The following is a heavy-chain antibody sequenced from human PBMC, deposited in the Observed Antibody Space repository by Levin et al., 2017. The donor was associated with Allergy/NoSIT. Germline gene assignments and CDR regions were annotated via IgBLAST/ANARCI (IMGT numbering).Heavy chain of an antibody. Sequence: SETLSLTCTVSGGSGSTGTYYWSWIRQPPGKGLEWIGYIYYSGSINYNPSLKSRVTISVDTSKNQLSLKLSSVTAADTAVYYCVRAAPNYYDSSGYSRLYYFVSWGQGTLVTVSS. CDR3: VRAAPNYYDSSGYSRLYYFVS. CDR1: GGSGSTGTYY. D-gene: IGHD3-22*01. CDR2: IYYSGSI. J-gene: IGHJ4*02. V-gene: IGHV4-61*01.